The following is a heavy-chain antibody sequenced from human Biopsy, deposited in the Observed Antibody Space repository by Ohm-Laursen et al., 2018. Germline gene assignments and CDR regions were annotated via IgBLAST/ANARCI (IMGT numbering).Heavy chain of an antibody. V-gene: IGHV4-59*01. CDR1: GGSISSDY. J-gene: IGHJ6*02. D-gene: IGHD2/OR15-2a*01. CDR2: IYYSGST. Sequence: TLSLTWFVSGGSISSDYWSWIRQTPGKGLEWIGYIYYSGSTNYNPSLKSRVTISVDTSKNQFSLRLNSVTAADTAVYYCARATNSTGWPYYYFYGMDVWGQGTTVTVSS. CDR3: ARATNSTGWPYYYFYGMDV.